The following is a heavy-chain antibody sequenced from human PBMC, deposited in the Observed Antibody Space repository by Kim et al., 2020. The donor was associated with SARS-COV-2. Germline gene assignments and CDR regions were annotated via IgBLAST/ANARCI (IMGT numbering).Heavy chain of an antibody. CDR1: GYTFTSYD. Sequence: ASVKVSCKASGYTFTSYDINWVRQATGQGLEWMGWMNPNSGNTGYAQKFQGRVTMTRNTSISTAYMELSSLRSEDTAVYYCAMVARPLLWFGEPFDYWGQGTLVTVSS. CDR3: AMVARPLLWFGEPFDY. D-gene: IGHD3-10*01. CDR2: MNPNSGNT. J-gene: IGHJ4*02. V-gene: IGHV1-8*01.